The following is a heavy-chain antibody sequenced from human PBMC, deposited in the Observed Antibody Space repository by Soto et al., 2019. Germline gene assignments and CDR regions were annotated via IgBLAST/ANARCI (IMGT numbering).Heavy chain of an antibody. CDR3: ARGVRGVIPGVGSLGY. CDR1: GFTFSSYA. Sequence: QVQLVESGGGVVQPGRSLRLSCAASGFTFSSYAMHWVRQAPGKGLEWVAVISYDGSNKYYADSVKCRFTISRDNSKNTLYLQMNSLRAEDTAVYYCARGVRGVIPGVGSLGYWGQGTLVTVSS. CDR2: ISYDGSNK. V-gene: IGHV3-30-3*01. D-gene: IGHD3-10*02. J-gene: IGHJ4*02.